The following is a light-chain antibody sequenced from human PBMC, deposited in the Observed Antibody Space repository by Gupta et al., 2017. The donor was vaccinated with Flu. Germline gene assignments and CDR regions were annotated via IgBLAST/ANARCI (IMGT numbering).Light chain of an antibody. CDR3: RQGTHWPRT. J-gene: IGKJ3*01. Sequence: DVVMPHSPLSLPVTLGQPASISCRSSQSLVYSDGHTYLNWFQQRPGQSPRRLSYKVSNRDSGVPDRFSGRGSGTDCTLKISRVEAEDVGVYYCRQGTHWPRTFGPGTKVDIK. V-gene: IGKV2-30*01. CDR2: KVS. CDR1: QSLVYSDGHTY.